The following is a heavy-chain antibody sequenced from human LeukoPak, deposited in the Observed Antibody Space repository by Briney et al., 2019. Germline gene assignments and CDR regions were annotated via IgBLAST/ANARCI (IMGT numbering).Heavy chain of an antibody. CDR1: GFTFSNYG. CDR2: IWYDGSNK. J-gene: IGHJ6*02. D-gene: IGHD2-2*01. V-gene: IGHV3-33*08. Sequence: GGSLRLSCAASGFTFSNYGMHWVRQAPGKGLEWVVVIWYDGSNKYYADSVKGRFTISRDNSKNTLYLQMNSLRAEDTAVYYCARDPLYCSSTSCQNLYYYYYYGMDAWGQGTTVTVSS. CDR3: ARDPLYCSSTSCQNLYYYYYYGMDA.